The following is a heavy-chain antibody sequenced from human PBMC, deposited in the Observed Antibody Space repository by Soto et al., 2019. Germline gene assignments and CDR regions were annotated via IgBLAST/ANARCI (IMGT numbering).Heavy chain of an antibody. Sequence: PSETLSLTCTVSGGSISSYYWSWIRQPPGKGLEWIGYIYYSGSTNYNPSLKSRVTISVDTSKNQFSLKLSSVTAADTAVYYCARDHRGYALDYWGQGTLVTVSS. D-gene: IGHD5-18*01. CDR3: ARDHRGYALDY. CDR2: IYYSGST. CDR1: GGSISSYY. V-gene: IGHV4-59*01. J-gene: IGHJ4*02.